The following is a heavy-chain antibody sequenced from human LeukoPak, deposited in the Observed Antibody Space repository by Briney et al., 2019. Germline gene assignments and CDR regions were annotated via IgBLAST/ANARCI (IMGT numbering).Heavy chain of an antibody. V-gene: IGHV3-74*01. CDR3: ARDSIRQQLYYFDY. CDR2: INSDGTYT. Sequence: TGGSLRLSCAASGFTFRNYWMHWVRQAPGKGLVWVSRINSDGTYTNYADSVKGRFTISRDNAKNTLYLQMNSLRAEDTAVYYCARDSIRQQLYYFDYWGQGTLVTVSS. D-gene: IGHD6-13*01. J-gene: IGHJ4*02. CDR1: GFTFRNYW.